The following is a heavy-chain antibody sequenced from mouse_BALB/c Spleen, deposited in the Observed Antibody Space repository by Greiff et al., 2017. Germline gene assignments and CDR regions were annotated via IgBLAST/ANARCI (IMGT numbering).Heavy chain of an antibody. Sequence: QVQLKESGPGLVAPSQSLSITCTVSGFSLTSYGVHWVRQPPGKGLEWLGVIWAGGSTNYNSALMSRLSISKDNSKSQVFLKMNSLQTDDTAMYYCARDNESWFAYWGQGTLVTVSA. CDR2: IWAGGST. J-gene: IGHJ3*01. CDR3: ARDNESWFAY. CDR1: GFSLTSYG. V-gene: IGHV2-9*02.